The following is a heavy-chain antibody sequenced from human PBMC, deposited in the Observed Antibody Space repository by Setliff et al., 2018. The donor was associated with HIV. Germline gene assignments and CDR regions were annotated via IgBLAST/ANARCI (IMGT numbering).Heavy chain of an antibody. CDR2: IHPSGNT. D-gene: IGHD6-19*01. J-gene: IGHJ5*02. V-gene: IGHV4-34*01. Sequence: SETLSLTCAVYGGTFSGHYWSWIRQPPGQGLDWIGEIHPSGNTYYNPSFKSRLTMSLDPSKNQFSLKLRPVTAADTAVYFCARDRSSGWSSDWFDTWGQGILVTVSS. CDR3: ARDRSSGWSSDWFDT. CDR1: GGTFSGHY.